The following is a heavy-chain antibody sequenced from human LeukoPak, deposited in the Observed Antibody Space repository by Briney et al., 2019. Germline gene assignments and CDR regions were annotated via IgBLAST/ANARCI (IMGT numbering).Heavy chain of an antibody. CDR1: GGTFSSYA. D-gene: IGHD2-2*02. CDR3: ARGMSGYTEDPFDI. CDR2: IIPILGIA. V-gene: IGHV1-69*04. J-gene: IGHJ3*02. Sequence: PEASVKVSCKASGGTFSSYAISWVRQAPGQGLEWMGRIIPILGIANYAQKFQGRVTLTRDTSTSTAYMELRSLRSDDTAVYFCARGMSGYTEDPFDIWGQGTVVTVSS.